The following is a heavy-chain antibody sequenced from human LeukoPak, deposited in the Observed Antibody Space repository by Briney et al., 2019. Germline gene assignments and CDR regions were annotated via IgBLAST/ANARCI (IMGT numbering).Heavy chain of an antibody. CDR1: GGSISSYY. V-gene: IGHV4-59*01. CDR3: ARFMSRYYYDSSGYGLFDI. Sequence: SETLSLTCTVSGGSISSYYWSWIRQPPGKGLEWLGYIYYSGSTNYNPSLKSRVTISVDTSKNQFSLKLSSVTAADTAVYYCARFMSRYYYDSSGYGLFDIWGQGTMVTVSS. D-gene: IGHD3-22*01. J-gene: IGHJ3*02. CDR2: IYYSGST.